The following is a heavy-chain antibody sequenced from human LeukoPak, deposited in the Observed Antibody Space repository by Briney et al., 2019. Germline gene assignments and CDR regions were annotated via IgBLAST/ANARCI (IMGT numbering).Heavy chain of an antibody. Sequence: GGSLRLSCAASGFTFSSYWMHWVRQDPGKGLVWVSHINSDGSSTSYADSVKGRFTISRDNAKNSLYLQMNSLRAEDTAVYYCATEYYDSNGYYFFDYWGQGTLVTVSS. CDR3: ATEYYDSNGYYFFDY. J-gene: IGHJ4*02. V-gene: IGHV3-74*01. CDR2: INSDGSST. CDR1: GFTFSSYW. D-gene: IGHD3-22*01.